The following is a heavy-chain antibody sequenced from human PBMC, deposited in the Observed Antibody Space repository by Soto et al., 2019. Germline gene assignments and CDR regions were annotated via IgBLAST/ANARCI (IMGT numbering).Heavy chain of an antibody. CDR2: INHSGST. CDR1: GGSFSGYY. V-gene: IGHV4-34*01. Sequence: PSETLSLTCAVYGGSFSGYYWSWIRQPPGKGLEWIGKINHSGSTNYNPSLKSRVTISVDRSKNQFSLKLSSVTAADTAVYYCARHFSVDYFDYWGQGALVTVSS. CDR3: ARHFSVDYFDY. J-gene: IGHJ4*02.